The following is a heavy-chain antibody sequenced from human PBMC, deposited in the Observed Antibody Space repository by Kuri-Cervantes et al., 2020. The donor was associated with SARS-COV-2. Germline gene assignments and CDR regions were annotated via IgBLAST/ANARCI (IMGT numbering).Heavy chain of an antibody. D-gene: IGHD7-27*01. V-gene: IGHV3-66*02. CDR3: AGTNWGKTYFDY. CDR2: IYSGGNT. J-gene: IGHJ4*02. Sequence: GESLKISCVGSGFAFGDFGMSWVRQAPGKGLEWVSVIYSGGNTDYADSVKGRFTISRDNSKNTLYLQMNSLRAEDTAVYYCAGTNWGKTYFDYWGQGTLVTVSS. CDR1: GFAFGDFG.